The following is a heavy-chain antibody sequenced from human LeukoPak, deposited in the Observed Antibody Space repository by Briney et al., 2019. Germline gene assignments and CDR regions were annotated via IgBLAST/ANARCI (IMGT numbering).Heavy chain of an antibody. CDR2: INPNSGGT. D-gene: IGHD6-6*01. V-gene: IGHV1-2*02. CDR1: GYTFTSYD. Sequence: ASVKVSCKASGYTFTSYDINWVRQAPGQGLEWMGWINPNSGGTNYAQKFQGRVTMTRDTSISTAYMELSRLRSDDTAVYYCARNPYSSSPNWGQGTLVTVSS. CDR3: ARNPYSSSPN. J-gene: IGHJ4*02.